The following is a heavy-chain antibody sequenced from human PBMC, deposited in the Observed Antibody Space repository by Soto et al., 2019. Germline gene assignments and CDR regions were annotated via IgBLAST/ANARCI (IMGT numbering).Heavy chain of an antibody. CDR2: IYYSGST. D-gene: IGHD2-15*01. CDR1: GGSMSSYY. Sequence: QVQLQESGPGLVKPSETLSLTCTVSGGSMSSYYWSWIRQPPGKGLEWIGYIYYSGSTNYNPSLKSRVTISVDTSKNQFSLKLSSVTAADTAFYYCARGDCSGGTCYLGYYYMDVWGKGTTVTVSS. J-gene: IGHJ6*03. V-gene: IGHV4-59*01. CDR3: ARGDCSGGTCYLGYYYMDV.